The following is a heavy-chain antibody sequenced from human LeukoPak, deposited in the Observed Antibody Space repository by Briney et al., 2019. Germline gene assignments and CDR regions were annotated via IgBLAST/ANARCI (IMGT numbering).Heavy chain of an antibody. CDR3: ARHETIFGVVIMIDY. J-gene: IGHJ4*02. V-gene: IGHV4-39*01. D-gene: IGHD3-3*01. Sequence: KPSETLSLTCTVSGGSISSSSYYWGWIRQPPGKGLEWIGSIYYSGSTYYNPSLKSRVTISVGTSKNQFSLKLSSVTAADTAVYYCARHETIFGVVIMIDYWGQGTLVTVSS. CDR1: GGSISSSSYY. CDR2: IYYSGST.